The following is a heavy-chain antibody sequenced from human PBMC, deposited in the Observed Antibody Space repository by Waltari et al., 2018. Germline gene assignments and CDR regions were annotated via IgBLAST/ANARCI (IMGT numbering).Heavy chain of an antibody. Sequence: EVQLVESGGGLVQPGRSLRLSCAAPGFTFAYYAMHWVRQVSGKGLEWVSGISWNSGNIAYADSVKGRFTISRDNAKNSLFLQMSSLRAEDTALYYCARKPVYYDSSDEKGFDYWDQGTLVTVSS. CDR3: ARKPVYYDSSDEKGFDY. V-gene: IGHV3-9*01. CDR1: GFTFAYYA. CDR2: ISWNSGNI. D-gene: IGHD3-22*01. J-gene: IGHJ4*02.